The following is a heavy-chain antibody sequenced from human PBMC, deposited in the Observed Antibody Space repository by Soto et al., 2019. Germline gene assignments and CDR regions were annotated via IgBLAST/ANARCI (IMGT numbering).Heavy chain of an antibody. CDR1: GFSLTTGGVG. CDR2: IYWDDDK. V-gene: IGHV2-5*02. J-gene: IGHJ6*02. Sequence: QITLKESGPTLVKPTQTLTLTCTFSGFSLTTGGVGVGWIRQPPGKALEWLALIYWDDDKRYSPSLKSRLTLTQYSSKIQVLLTMTNMDPVDTATYYCALRRCGGDCLGPYSSHYYYGMDVWGQGTTVTVSS. CDR3: ALRRCGGDCLGPYSSHYYYGMDV. D-gene: IGHD2-21*02.